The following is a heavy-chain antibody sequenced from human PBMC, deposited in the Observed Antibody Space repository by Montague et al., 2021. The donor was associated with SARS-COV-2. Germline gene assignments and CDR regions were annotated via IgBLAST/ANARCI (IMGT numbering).Heavy chain of an antibody. CDR3: ASRGAGWFGSNPERFDY. CDR1: GSSISSSNW. V-gene: IGHV4-4*02. J-gene: IGHJ4*02. CDR2: IYHTGST. D-gene: IGHD3-10*01. Sequence: SETLSLTCAVSGSSISSSNWWSWVRQPPGKGLEWIGEIYHTGSTXHNPSLKSRVTISVDKSKNQFSLKLSSVTAADTAVYYCASRGAGWFGSNPERFDYWGQGTLVTVSS.